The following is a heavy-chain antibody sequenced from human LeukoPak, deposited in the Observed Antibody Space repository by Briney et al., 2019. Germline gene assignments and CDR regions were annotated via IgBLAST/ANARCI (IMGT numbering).Heavy chain of an antibody. D-gene: IGHD2-15*01. CDR2: IYYSGST. CDR3: ARDICSGGSCCSVY. V-gene: IGHV4-59*01. J-gene: IGHJ4*02. Sequence: SETLSLTCTVSGGSISSYYWSWIRQPPGKGLEWIGYIYYSGSTNYNPSLKSRVTISVDTSKNQFSLKLSSVTAADTAVYYCARDICSGGSCCSVYWGQGTLVTVSS. CDR1: GGSISSYY.